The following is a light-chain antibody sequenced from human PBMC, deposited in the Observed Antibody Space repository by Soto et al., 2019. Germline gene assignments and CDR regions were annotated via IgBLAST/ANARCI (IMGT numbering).Light chain of an antibody. J-gene: IGKJ4*01. Sequence: AIQLTQSPSSLSASVGDRVTITCRASQGISNFLAWYQQKPGKAPKLLIHEASRLESGVPSRFSGSESGTEFTLTISGLHAEDSATYYCQQYTNFPLTFGGGTKVEIK. CDR3: QQYTNFPLT. CDR1: QGISNF. CDR2: EAS. V-gene: IGKV1D-13*01.